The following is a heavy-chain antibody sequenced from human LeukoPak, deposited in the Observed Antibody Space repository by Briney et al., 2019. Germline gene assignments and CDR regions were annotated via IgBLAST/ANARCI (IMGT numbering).Heavy chain of an antibody. CDR2: ISGSGGST. CDR3: ATLGYCSSTSCIYNYYYYGMDV. Sequence: GGSLRLSCAASGFTFSSYAMSWVRQAPGKGLEWVSAISGSGGSTYYADSVKGRFTISRDNSKNTLYLQMNSLRSEDTAVYYCATLGYCSSTSCIYNYYYYGMDVWGKGTTVTVSS. J-gene: IGHJ6*04. V-gene: IGHV3-23*01. CDR1: GFTFSSYA. D-gene: IGHD2-2*01.